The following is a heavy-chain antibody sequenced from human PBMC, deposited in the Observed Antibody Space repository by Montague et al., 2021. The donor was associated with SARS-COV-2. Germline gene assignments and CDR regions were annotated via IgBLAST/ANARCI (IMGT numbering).Heavy chain of an antibody. CDR2: IYWDDDK. D-gene: IGHD3-22*01. V-gene: IGHV2-5*02. CDR3: AHSRYYYYDSSGYRVDYFDY. J-gene: IGHJ4*02. CDR1: GFSLSTSGVG. Sequence: PALVKPTQTLTLTCTFSGFSLSTSGVGVGWIRQPPGKALEWLALIYWDDDKRYSPSLKSRLTITKDTSKNQVVLTMTNMDPVDTATYYCAHSRYYYYDSSGYRVDYFDYWGQGTLVTVSS.